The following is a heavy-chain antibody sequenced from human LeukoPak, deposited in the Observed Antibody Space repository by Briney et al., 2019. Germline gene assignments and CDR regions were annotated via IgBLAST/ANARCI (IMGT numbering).Heavy chain of an antibody. D-gene: IGHD6-13*01. CDR1: GYTFTVYY. CDR2: ISPNSGDT. V-gene: IGHV1-2*02. Sequence: ASVKVSCKASGYTFTVYYIHWVRQAPGQGLEWMGWISPNSGDTNYEQKFQGRVTLTRDTSIRTAYMELSRLRFDDTAVYYCARIERVMPGIPSAGLGFWGQGTLVSVSS. CDR3: ARIERVMPGIPSAGLGF. J-gene: IGHJ4*02.